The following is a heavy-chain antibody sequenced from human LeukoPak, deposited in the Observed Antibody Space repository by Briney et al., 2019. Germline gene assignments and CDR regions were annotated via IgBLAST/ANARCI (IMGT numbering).Heavy chain of an antibody. CDR1: GYTLTELS. CDR2: FDPEDGET. D-gene: IGHD1-26*01. V-gene: IGHV1-24*01. J-gene: IGHJ4*02. Sequence: ASVKVSCKVSGYTLTELSMHWVRQAPGKGLEWMGGFDPEDGETIYAQKFRGRVTMTEDTSTDTAYMELSSLRSEDTAVCYCATIWIVGATMGFDYWGQGTLVTVSS. CDR3: ATIWIVGATMGFDY.